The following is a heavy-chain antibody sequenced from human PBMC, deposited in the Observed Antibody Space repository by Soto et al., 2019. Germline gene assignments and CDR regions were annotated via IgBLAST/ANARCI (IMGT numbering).Heavy chain of an antibody. D-gene: IGHD2-21*01. CDR2: VSYDGTNQ. CDR1: GFTFSNYA. V-gene: IGHV3-30-3*01. J-gene: IGHJ2*01. Sequence: QVQLVESGGGVVQPGRSLRLSCAASGFTFSNYAMHWVRQTPGKGLEWVAIVSYDGTNQYYADSVKGRFTISRDNYENKLYLQMNSLRAEDTALYYCARDGGTQMWRPWYFDLWGRGTLVTVSS. CDR3: ARDGGTQMWRPWYFDL.